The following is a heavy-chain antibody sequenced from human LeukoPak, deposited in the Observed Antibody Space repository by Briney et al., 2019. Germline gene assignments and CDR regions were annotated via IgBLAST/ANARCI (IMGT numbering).Heavy chain of an antibody. Sequence: PGGSLRLSCAASGFTFSSYGMHWVRQAPGKGLEWVAFIRYDGSNKYYADSVKGRFTISRDNSKNTLYLQMNSLRAEDTAVYYCAKDGGRGYDSSGYYRDYYYYYMDVWGEGTTVTISS. CDR1: GFTFSSYG. CDR3: AKDGGRGYDSSGYYRDYYYYYMDV. V-gene: IGHV3-30*02. CDR2: IRYDGSNK. D-gene: IGHD3-22*01. J-gene: IGHJ6*03.